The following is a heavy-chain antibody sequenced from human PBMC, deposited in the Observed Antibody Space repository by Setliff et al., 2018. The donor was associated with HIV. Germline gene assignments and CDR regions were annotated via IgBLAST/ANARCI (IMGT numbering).Heavy chain of an antibody. CDR2: INHSGST. J-gene: IGHJ6*03. V-gene: IGHV4-39*07. CDR1: GGSISSGGYY. CDR3: ARDRSNWNYEKNYMDV. D-gene: IGHD1-7*01. Sequence: SETLSLTCTVSGGSISSGGYYWSWIRQPPGKGLEWIGEINHSGSTNYNPSLKSRVTISVDTSKNQFSLKLSSVTAADTAVYYCARDRSNWNYEKNYMDVWGKGTTVTVSS.